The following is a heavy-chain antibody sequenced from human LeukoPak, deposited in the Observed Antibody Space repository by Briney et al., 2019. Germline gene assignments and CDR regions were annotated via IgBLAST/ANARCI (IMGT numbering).Heavy chain of an antibody. V-gene: IGHV3-53*01. D-gene: IGHD2-21*01. CDR3: ARGLCGGDCYDY. Sequence: GGSLRLSCAASGFTVSSNYMSWVRQAPGKGLEWVSVIYSGGSTYYADSVKGRFTISRDNSKNSLYLQMNSLRAEDTAVYYCARGLCGGDCYDYWGQGTLVTVSA. J-gene: IGHJ4*02. CDR1: GFTVSSNY. CDR2: IYSGGST.